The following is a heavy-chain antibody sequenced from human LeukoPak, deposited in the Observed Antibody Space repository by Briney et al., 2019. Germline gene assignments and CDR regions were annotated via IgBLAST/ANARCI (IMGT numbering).Heavy chain of an antibody. J-gene: IGHJ4*02. CDR2: IYSGGRT. D-gene: IGHD2-2*01. Sequence: GGSLRLSCAASGFTVSTSYMNWVRQAPGKGLEWVSVIYSGGRTSYADSVKGRFTISRDNSKTTLYLQMNSLRAEDTAVYYCAKDPAYCSSTSCSYYWGQGTLVTVSS. CDR3: AKDPAYCSSTSCSYY. CDR1: GFTVSTSY. V-gene: IGHV3-53*01.